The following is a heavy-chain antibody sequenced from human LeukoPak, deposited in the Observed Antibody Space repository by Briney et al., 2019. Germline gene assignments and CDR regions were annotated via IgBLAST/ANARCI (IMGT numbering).Heavy chain of an antibody. J-gene: IGHJ3*02. Sequence: PGGSLRLSCAASGFNFPTYAMQWVRQAPGKGLEWVSSIRVSDGATFYGDSVKGRFTTSRDNSKNTLFFQMNSLRAEDTAVYYCAKEPRWEIVHSFDIWGQGTMVTVSS. V-gene: IGHV3-23*01. CDR3: AKEPRWEIVHSFDI. D-gene: IGHD2/OR15-2a*01. CDR1: GFNFPTYA. CDR2: IRVSDGAT.